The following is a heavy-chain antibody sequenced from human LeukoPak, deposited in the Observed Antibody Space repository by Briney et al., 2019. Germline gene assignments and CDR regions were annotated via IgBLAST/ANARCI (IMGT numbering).Heavy chain of an antibody. V-gene: IGHV4-39*01. CDR1: GGSISSSSYY. CDR3: ARLGDTAMATLDY. J-gene: IGHJ4*02. D-gene: IGHD5-18*01. Sequence: SETLSLTCTVSGGSISSSSYYWGWIRHPPGKGLEWIGSIYYSGSTYYNPSLKSRVTISVDTSKNQFSLKLSSVTAADTAVYYCARLGDTAMATLDYWGQGTLVSVSS. CDR2: IYYSGST.